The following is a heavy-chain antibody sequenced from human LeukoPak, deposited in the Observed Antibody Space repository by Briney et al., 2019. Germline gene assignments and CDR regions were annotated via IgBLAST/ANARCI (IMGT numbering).Heavy chain of an antibody. CDR1: GFTFSSYS. D-gene: IGHD5-24*01. Sequence: PGGSLRLSCAASGFTFSSYSMNWVRQAPGKGLEWVAVIWYGGSNKYYADSVKGRFTISRDNSKNTLYLQMNSLRAEDTAVYYCAKGRRDGYAFFDYWGQGTLVTVSP. CDR2: IWYGGSNK. CDR3: AKGRRDGYAFFDY. V-gene: IGHV3-30*02. J-gene: IGHJ4*02.